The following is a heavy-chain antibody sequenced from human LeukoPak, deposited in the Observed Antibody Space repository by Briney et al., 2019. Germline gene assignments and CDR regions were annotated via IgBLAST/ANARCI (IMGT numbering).Heavy chain of an antibody. CDR2: MNHSGST. J-gene: IGHJ1*01. Sequence: PSETLSLTCAVYGGSFSGYYWSWIRQPPGKGLEWIGEMNHSGSTNYNPSLKSRVTISVDTSENQFSLKLSSVTATDTAVYYCTRGDIRSGYYIHWGQGTLVTVSS. CDR1: GGSFSGYY. CDR3: TRGDIRSGYYIH. D-gene: IGHD3-3*01. V-gene: IGHV4-34*01.